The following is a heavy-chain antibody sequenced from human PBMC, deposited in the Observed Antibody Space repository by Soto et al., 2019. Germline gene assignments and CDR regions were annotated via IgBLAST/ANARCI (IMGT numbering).Heavy chain of an antibody. CDR3: ARGVKYGAYSRWFDP. CDR2: MNPNSGDT. V-gene: IGHV1-8*01. CDR1: GSTFTSYD. Sequence: QVQLVQSGAEVKKPGASVKVSCKASGSTFTSYDINWVRQATGQGLEYLGWMNPNSGDTAYVQKFQGRLTMTWDTSKTTANMELSGRRSEDTALYFCARGVKYGAYSRWFDPWGQGTLVTVSS. D-gene: IGHD4-17*01. J-gene: IGHJ5*02.